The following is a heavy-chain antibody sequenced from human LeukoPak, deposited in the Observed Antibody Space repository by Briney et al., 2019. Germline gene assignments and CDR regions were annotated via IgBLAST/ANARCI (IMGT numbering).Heavy chain of an antibody. J-gene: IGHJ4*02. D-gene: IGHD1-26*01. CDR1: GGSISSGGYY. Sequence: SETLSLTCTVSGGSISSGGYYWSWIRQPPGKGLEWIGSIYYSGSTFYNPSLKSRVTISLDTSKSQFSLKLSSVTAADTAVYYCATGSPSYAIVGAIDYWGQGTLVTVSS. V-gene: IGHV4-39*07. CDR3: ATGSPSYAIVGAIDY. CDR2: IYYSGST.